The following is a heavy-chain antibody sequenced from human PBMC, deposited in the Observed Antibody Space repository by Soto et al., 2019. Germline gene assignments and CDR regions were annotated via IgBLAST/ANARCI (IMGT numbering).Heavy chain of an antibody. CDR2: IYSNGNT. CDR3: ARGRLTIQKGFDI. CDR1: GGSIGSGGYY. V-gene: IGHV4-31*03. Sequence: SETLSLTCTVSGGSIGSGGYYWSWIRQDPGKGLGGLGYIYSNGNTYYNPSLKSRLVISSDTSQNLFSLRLSSVTDADTGMYFCARGRLTIQKGFDIWGQGTMVTVSS. J-gene: IGHJ3*02. D-gene: IGHD3-9*01.